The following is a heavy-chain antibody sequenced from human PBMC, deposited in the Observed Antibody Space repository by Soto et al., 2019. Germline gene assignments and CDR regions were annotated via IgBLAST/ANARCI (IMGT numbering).Heavy chain of an antibody. CDR2: IWYDGSNK. CDR1: GFTFSSYG. Sequence: QVQLVESGGGVGQPGRSLRLSCAASGFTFSSYGMHWVRQAPGKGLEWVAVIWYDGSNKYYADSVKGRFTISRDNSKNTLYLQMTSLRAEDTAVYYCARDEHYGSGSYYKSWGQGTLVTVSS. V-gene: IGHV3-33*01. D-gene: IGHD3-10*01. CDR3: ARDEHYGSGSYYKS. J-gene: IGHJ4*02.